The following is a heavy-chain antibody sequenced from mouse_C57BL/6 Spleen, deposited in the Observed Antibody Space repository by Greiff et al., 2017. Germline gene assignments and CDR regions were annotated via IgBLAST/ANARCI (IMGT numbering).Heavy chain of an antibody. CDR2: IYPGDGDT. J-gene: IGHJ2*01. V-gene: IGHV1-80*01. Sequence: QVKLQESGAELVKPGASVKISCKASGYAFSSYWMNWVKQRPGKGLEWIGQIYPGDGDTNYNGKFKGKATLTADKSSSTAYMQLSSLTSEDSAVYFCANWDERASFDYWGQGTTLTVSS. CDR1: GYAFSSYW. D-gene: IGHD4-1*01. CDR3: ANWDERASFDY.